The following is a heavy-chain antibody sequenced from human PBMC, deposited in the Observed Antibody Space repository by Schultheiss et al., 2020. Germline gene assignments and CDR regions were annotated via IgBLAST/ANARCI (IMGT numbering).Heavy chain of an antibody. CDR1: GGSISSSSYY. J-gene: IGHJ4*02. Sequence: SETLSLTCTVSGGSISSSSYYWGWIRQPPGKGLEWIGEINHSGTTNYNPSLKSRVTISVDTSKNQFSLKLNSVTAADTAVYYCARVGGAGRAMVYDYWGQGTLVTVSS. D-gene: IGHD5-18*01. CDR2: INHSGTT. V-gene: IGHV4-39*07. CDR3: ARVGGAGRAMVYDY.